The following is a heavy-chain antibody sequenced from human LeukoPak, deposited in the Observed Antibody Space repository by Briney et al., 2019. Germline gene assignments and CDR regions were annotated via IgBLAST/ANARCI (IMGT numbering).Heavy chain of an antibody. CDR2: IAFDGRRK. CDR3: ARDRLYTGYDPVLDL. Sequence: GGSLRLSCAASGFTFAHYGVQWVRQAPGKGLEWVAAIAFDGRRKFYTNSVKGRFTISRDNSNNILFLQMSDLRTEGTALYYCARDRLYTGYDPVLDLWGQGTPVTVSS. D-gene: IGHD5-12*01. V-gene: IGHV3-30*05. J-gene: IGHJ5*02. CDR1: GFTFAHYG.